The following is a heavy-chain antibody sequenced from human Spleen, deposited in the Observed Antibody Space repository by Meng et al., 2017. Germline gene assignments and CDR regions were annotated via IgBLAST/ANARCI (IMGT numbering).Heavy chain of an antibody. D-gene: IGHD2-15*01. CDR3: ARGHYTDITQSLHFDY. Sequence: QGQRRQWGRGLLKPSETLSLTCVVSGGSFSDYYWSWIRQPPGKGLEWIGEINHSGSTNYNPSLESRATISVDTSQNNLSLKLSSVTAADSAVYYCARGHYTDITQSLHFDYWGQGTLVTVSS. V-gene: IGHV4-34*01. CDR2: INHSGST. CDR1: GGSFSDYY. J-gene: IGHJ4*02.